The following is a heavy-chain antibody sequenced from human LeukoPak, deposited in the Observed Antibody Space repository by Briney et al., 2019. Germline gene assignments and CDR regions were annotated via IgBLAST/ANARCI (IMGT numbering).Heavy chain of an antibody. D-gene: IGHD6-13*01. J-gene: IGHJ4*02. Sequence: GASVKVSCKASGYTFTSYGISWVRQAPGQGLEWMGWISAYNGNTNYAQKLQGRVTMTTDTSTGTAYMELRSLRSDDTAVYYCARDRVGSSSWYGSRRYLAPDYWGQGTLVTVSS. CDR3: ARDRVGSSSWYGSRRYLAPDY. CDR2: ISAYNGNT. V-gene: IGHV1-18*01. CDR1: GYTFTSYG.